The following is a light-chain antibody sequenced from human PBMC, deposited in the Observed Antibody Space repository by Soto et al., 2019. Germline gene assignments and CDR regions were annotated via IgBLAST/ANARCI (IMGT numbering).Light chain of an antibody. CDR3: QQARRFPIT. CDR1: QDISNW. Sequence: DIQMTQSPSSVSASVGDRVTISCRASQDISNWLAWYQQKPGEAPKFLIYAASNLQSGVPSKFSVSGSGTHFTLTISSLQPEDFAVYYCQQARRFPITFGQGTRLEIK. CDR2: AAS. J-gene: IGKJ5*01. V-gene: IGKV1-12*01.